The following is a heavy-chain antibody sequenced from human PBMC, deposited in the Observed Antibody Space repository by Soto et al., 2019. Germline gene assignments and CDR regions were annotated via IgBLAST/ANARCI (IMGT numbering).Heavy chain of an antibody. CDR3: AVTTYGVDY. D-gene: IGHD4-17*01. CDR2: IYYSGST. CDR1: GGSISSYY. Sequence: QVQLQESGPGLVKPSETLSLTCTVSGGSISSYYWSWIRQPPGKGLEWIGYIYYSGSTNYNPSLKXRXTXXVDTSKNQFPLKLSSVTAADTAVYYCAVTTYGVDYWGQGTLVTVSS. J-gene: IGHJ4*02. V-gene: IGHV4-59*01.